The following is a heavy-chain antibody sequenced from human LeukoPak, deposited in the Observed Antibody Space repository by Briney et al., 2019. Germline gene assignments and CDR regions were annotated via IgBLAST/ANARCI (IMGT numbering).Heavy chain of an antibody. CDR3: ARMSIPDAFDI. V-gene: IGHV3-21*01. CDR1: GFTFSSYG. CDR2: ISSSSSYI. Sequence: GGSLRLSCAASGFTFSSYGMHWVRQAPGKGLEWVSSISSSSSYIYYADSVKGRFTISRDNAQNSLYLQMNSLRAEDTAVYYCARMSIPDAFDIWGQGTMVTVSS. J-gene: IGHJ3*02.